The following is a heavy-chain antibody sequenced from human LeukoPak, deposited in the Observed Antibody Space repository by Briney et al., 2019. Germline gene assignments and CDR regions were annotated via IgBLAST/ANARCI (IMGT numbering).Heavy chain of an antibody. D-gene: IGHD3-22*01. J-gene: IGHJ1*01. CDR1: GFTFSSYA. CDR2: FSGLGGST. CDR3: AKDQYDSSGYYPEYFQH. Sequence: GGSLRLSCATSGFTFSSYAMSWIRQAPGKGLEWVSSFSGLGGSTYYADSVKGRFTTSRDNSKNTLYLQMNSLRAEDTAVYYCAKDQYDSSGYYPEYFQHWGQGTLVTVSS. V-gene: IGHV3-23*01.